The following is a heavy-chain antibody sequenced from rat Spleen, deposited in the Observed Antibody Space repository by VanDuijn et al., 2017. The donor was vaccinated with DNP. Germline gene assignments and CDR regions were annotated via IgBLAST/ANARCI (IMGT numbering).Heavy chain of an antibody. CDR1: GFIFSKYD. J-gene: IGHJ3*01. V-gene: IGHV5-25*01. D-gene: IGHD1-5*01. Sequence: EVQLVESGGGLVQPGRSLKLSCAASGFIFSKYDMAWVRRAPTKGLEWVASISSNGGTTHYRDSVKGRFTVSRDHAKSTLYLQMDSLRSEDTATYYCETQGIGTSPFAYWGQGTLVTVSS. CDR3: ETQGIGTSPFAY. CDR2: ISSNGGTT.